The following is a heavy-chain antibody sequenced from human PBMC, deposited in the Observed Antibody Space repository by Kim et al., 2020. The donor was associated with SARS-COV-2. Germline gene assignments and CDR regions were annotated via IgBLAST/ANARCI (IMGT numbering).Heavy chain of an antibody. J-gene: IGHJ5*02. D-gene: IGHD3-10*01. V-gene: IGHV3-11*06. Sequence: VKGRITISRDNAKNSLYLQMNSLGAEDTAVYYCARDEKIYYGSGSTWFDPWGQGTLVTVSS. CDR3: ARDEKIYYGSGSTWFDP.